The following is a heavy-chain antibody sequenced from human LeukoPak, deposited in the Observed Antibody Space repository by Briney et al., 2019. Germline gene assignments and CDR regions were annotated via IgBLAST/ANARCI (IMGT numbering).Heavy chain of an antibody. D-gene: IGHD6-6*01. CDR1: GFTFSDYG. V-gene: IGHV3-33*01. CDR3: ARAHSSSSTFDP. CDR2: IWYDGSKK. Sequence: PGGPLRLSCAASGFTFSDYGIHWVRQAPGQGLEWVALIWYDGSKKYYADSVKGRFTISRDNTKNTLYLQLNSLRADDTAVYYCARAHSSSSTFDPWGQGTLVTVSS. J-gene: IGHJ5*02.